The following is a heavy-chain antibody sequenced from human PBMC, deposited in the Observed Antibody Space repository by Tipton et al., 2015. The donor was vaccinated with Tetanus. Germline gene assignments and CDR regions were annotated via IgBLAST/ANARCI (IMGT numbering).Heavy chain of an antibody. J-gene: IGHJ4*01. CDR1: GGSLSGYY. Sequence: TLSLTCTVSGGSLSGYYWNWIRQSPGKGLEWIGEIHPSGITDYNPSLKSRVIISVDTSKNQFSLKLSSVTAADSALYFCGRGTDAYKPDNYWGQGTLVTVSS. V-gene: IGHV4-34*01. CDR3: GRGTDAYKPDNY. D-gene: IGHD5-24*01. CDR2: IHPSGIT.